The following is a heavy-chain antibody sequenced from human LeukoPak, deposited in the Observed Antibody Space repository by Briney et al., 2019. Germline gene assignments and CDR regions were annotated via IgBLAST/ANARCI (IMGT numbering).Heavy chain of an antibody. CDR2: ISYAGST. CDR3: AKSIAAAGVYGMDV. D-gene: IGHD6-13*01. J-gene: IGHJ6*02. V-gene: IGHV4-39*01. CDR1: GGSIRTGNYN. Sequence: SETLSLTCTVSGGSIRTGNYNWGWIRQPPGKGLEWIGCISYAGSTYYNVSLKSRVTISVDTSNYQFSLKLSSVTAADTAVYYCAKSIAAAGVYGMDVWGQGTTVTVSS.